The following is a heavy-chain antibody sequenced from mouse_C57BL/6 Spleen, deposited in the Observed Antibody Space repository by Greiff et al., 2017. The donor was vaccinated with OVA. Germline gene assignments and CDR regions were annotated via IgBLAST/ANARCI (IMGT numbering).Heavy chain of an antibody. Sequence: EVQRVESGGGLVQPGGSLSLSCAASGFTFTDYYMSWVRQPPGKAREWLGFIRNKANGYTTEYSASVKGRFTISRDNSQSILYLQMNALRAEDSATYYCARSDYGSAWFAYWGQGTLVTVSA. V-gene: IGHV7-3*01. CDR2: IRNKANGYTT. J-gene: IGHJ3*01. CDR3: ARSDYGSAWFAY. CDR1: GFTFTDYY. D-gene: IGHD1-1*01.